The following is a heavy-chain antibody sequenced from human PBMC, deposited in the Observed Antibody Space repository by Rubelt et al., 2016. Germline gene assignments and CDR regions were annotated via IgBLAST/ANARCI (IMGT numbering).Heavy chain of an antibody. CDR3: ARAGSSSPQGGD. CDR2: ISYSGNT. J-gene: IGHJ4*02. V-gene: IGHV4-38-2*02. Sequence: VRLQESGPGLVKPSETLSLTCTVSGYSISSGFYWGWIRQSPGKGLEWIGAISYSGNTYYNPSLKSRLTISIDTSKNQFSLRLSSVTAAETAVYFCARAGSSSPQGGDWGQGTLVTVSS. D-gene: IGHD6-13*01. CDR1: GYSISSGFY.